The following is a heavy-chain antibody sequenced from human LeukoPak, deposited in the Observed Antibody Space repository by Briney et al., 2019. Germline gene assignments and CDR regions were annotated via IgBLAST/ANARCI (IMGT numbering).Heavy chain of an antibody. J-gene: IGHJ6*02. CDR2: IYTSGST. V-gene: IGHV4-4*09. CDR1: GGSISSYY. CDR3: ARDYARFNYYYGMDV. Sequence: PSETLSLTCTVSGGSISSYYWSWIRQPPGKGLEWIGYIYTSGSTNYNPSLKSRVTISVDTSKNQFSLKLSSVTAADTAVYYCARDYARFNYYYGMDVWGQGTTVTVSS. D-gene: IGHD3-16*01.